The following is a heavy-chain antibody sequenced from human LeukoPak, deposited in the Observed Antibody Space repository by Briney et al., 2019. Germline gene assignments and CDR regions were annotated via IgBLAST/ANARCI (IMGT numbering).Heavy chain of an antibody. D-gene: IGHD2-15*01. CDR2: ISYDGSNK. CDR1: GFTFSSYG. CDR3: AGRDI. J-gene: IGHJ4*02. Sequence: GGSLRLSCAASGFTFSSYGMHWVRQAPGKGLEWVAVISYDGSNKYYADSVKGRFTISRDNAKNSLYLQMNSLRAEDTAVYYCAGRDIWGQGTLVTVSS. V-gene: IGHV3-30*03.